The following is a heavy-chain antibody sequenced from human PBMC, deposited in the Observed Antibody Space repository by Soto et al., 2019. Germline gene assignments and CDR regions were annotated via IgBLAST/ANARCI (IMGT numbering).Heavy chain of an antibody. CDR3: ALYYDFWSGYPIYYYYYYMDV. D-gene: IGHD3-3*01. Sequence: QVQLVQSGAEVKKPGASVKVSCKASGYTFTSYAMHWVRQAPGQRLEWMGWINAGNGNTKYSQKFQGRVTITRDTSASTAYMELRSLRSEDKAVYYCALYYDFWSGYPIYYYYYYMDVWGKGTTVTVSS. J-gene: IGHJ6*03. CDR1: GYTFTSYA. CDR2: INAGNGNT. V-gene: IGHV1-3*01.